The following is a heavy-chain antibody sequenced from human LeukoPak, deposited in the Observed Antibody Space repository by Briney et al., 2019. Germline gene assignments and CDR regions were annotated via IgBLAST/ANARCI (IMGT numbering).Heavy chain of an antibody. Sequence: PGGSLRLSCAASGFTFSNAWMSWVRQAPGKGLEWVGHIKRKNEGGTTDYAAPVKGRFTISRDDSKNMLYLQMNSLKTEDTAVYYCSTREVLRGVIIFDRDYYYYGMDVWGQGTTVTVSS. CDR1: GFTFSNAW. CDR2: IKRKNEGGTT. J-gene: IGHJ6*02. V-gene: IGHV3-15*01. CDR3: STREVLRGVIIFDRDYYYYGMDV. D-gene: IGHD3-10*01.